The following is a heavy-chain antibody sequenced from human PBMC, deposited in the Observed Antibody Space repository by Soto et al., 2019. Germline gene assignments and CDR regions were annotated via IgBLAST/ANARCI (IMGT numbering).Heavy chain of an antibody. Sequence: SETLSLTCTVSGGSINSGDYYWSWIRQPPGKGLEWIGYISYSGTTYYKPSLRSRITISLDTSKNQFSLRLASVTAADTAVYYCARTNYDYVWGSYRFDYWGQVPLVPVPS. CDR2: ISYSGTT. CDR3: ARTNYDYVWGSYRFDY. CDR1: GGSINSGDYY. V-gene: IGHV4-30-4*01. D-gene: IGHD3-16*02. J-gene: IGHJ4*02.